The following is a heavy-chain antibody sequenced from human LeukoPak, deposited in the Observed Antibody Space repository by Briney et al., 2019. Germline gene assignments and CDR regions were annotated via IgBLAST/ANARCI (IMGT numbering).Heavy chain of an antibody. J-gene: IGHJ1*01. CDR1: GYSISSGYY. Sequence: SETLSLTCIVSGYSISSGYYWGWIRQPPGKGLEWFGNIHHSGSTYYNPSLKSRVTISVDTSKNQLSLKLSSVTAADTAVYYCARVAAGIGFFQHWGQGTLVTVSS. CDR2: IHHSGST. V-gene: IGHV4-38-2*02. CDR3: ARVAAGIGFFQH. D-gene: IGHD6-13*01.